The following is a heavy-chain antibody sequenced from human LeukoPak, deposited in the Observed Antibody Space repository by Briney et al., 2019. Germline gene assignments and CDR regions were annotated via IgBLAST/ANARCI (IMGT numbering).Heavy chain of an antibody. CDR1: GYTFTRYD. CDR3: ARSLTIFGVVLTSYYYGMDV. D-gene: IGHD3-3*01. CDR2: MNPNSGNT. J-gene: IGHJ6*02. Sequence: ASVKVSCKASGYTFTRYDINWVRQATGQGLEWMGWMNPNSGNTGYAQKFQGRVTMTKNTSISTAYMELSSLRSEDTAVYYCARSLTIFGVVLTSYYYGMDVWGQGTTVTVSS. V-gene: IGHV1-8*01.